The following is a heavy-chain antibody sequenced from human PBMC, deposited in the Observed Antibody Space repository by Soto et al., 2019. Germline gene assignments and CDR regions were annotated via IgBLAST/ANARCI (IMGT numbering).Heavy chain of an antibody. CDR3: AGTLVRGVKLYHYYGLDV. CDR1: GDSITSNNYF. J-gene: IGHJ6*02. V-gene: IGHV4-39*07. D-gene: IGHD3-10*01. Sequence: SETLSLTCTVSGDSITSNNYFWAWIRQPPGKGLEWIGSIYYSGSTNYNPSLKSRVTISVDTSKNQFSLKLSSVTAADTAVYYCAGTLVRGVKLYHYYGLDVWGQGNPGHRLL. CDR2: IYYSGST.